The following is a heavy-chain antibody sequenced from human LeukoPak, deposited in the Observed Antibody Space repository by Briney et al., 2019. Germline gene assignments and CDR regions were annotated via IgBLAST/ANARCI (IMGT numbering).Heavy chain of an antibody. Sequence: ASAKVSCKASGYTFTSYYMHWVRQAPGQGLEWMGIINPGGGSTSYAQKFQGRVTMTRDTSTSTVYMELSSLRSEDTAVYYCARDGGIVATIKCGFDPWGQGTLVTVSS. CDR3: ARDGGIVATIKCGFDP. CDR1: GYTFTSYY. D-gene: IGHD5-12*01. J-gene: IGHJ5*02. V-gene: IGHV1-46*01. CDR2: INPGGGST.